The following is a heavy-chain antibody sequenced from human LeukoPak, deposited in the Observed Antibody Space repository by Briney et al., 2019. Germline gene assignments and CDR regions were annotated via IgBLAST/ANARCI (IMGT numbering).Heavy chain of an antibody. V-gene: IGHV3-74*01. CDR2: INSDGSTT. J-gene: IGHJ4*02. Sequence: GGSLRLSCAASGFTFSSYWMDWVRQAPGKGLVWVSRINSDGSTTTYADSVKGRFTISRDTAKNTLYLQMNSLRAEDTAVYYCARVLSPWDIGDYWGQGTLVTVSS. D-gene: IGHD1-26*01. CDR1: GFTFSSYW. CDR3: ARVLSPWDIGDY.